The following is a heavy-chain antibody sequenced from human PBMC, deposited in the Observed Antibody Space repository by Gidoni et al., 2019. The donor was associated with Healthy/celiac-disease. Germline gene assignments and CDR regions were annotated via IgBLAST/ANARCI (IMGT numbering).Heavy chain of an antibody. V-gene: IGHV3-48*02. CDR2: ISSSSSTI. CDR1: GFTCSSYS. Sequence: EVQLVESGGGLVQPGGSLRLSCAASGFTCSSYSMNWVRQAPGKGLEWVSYISSSSSTIYYADSVKGRFTISRDNAKNSLYLQMNSLRDEDTAVYYCASSLAVAGGWFDPWGQGTLVTVSS. CDR3: ASSLAVAGGWFDP. D-gene: IGHD6-19*01. J-gene: IGHJ5*02.